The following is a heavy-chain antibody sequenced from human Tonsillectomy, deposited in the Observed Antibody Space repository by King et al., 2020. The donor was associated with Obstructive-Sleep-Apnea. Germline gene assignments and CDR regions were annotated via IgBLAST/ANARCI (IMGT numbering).Heavy chain of an antibody. D-gene: IGHD3-3*02. CDR3: ARHESGASSISYFDY. Sequence: VQLVESGAEVKKPGESLKISCKVSGYTFTKYWIGWVRQMPGKGLEWMGIIYPGDSDTRYSPSCQDQVSISVDKSITTAYLQWSSLKASDTAMYYCARHESGASSISYFDYWGQGTLVTVSS. J-gene: IGHJ4*02. CDR1: GYTFTKYW. CDR2: IYPGDSDT. V-gene: IGHV5-51*01.